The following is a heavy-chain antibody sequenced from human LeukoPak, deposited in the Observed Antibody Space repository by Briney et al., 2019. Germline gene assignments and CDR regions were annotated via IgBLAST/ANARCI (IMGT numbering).Heavy chain of an antibody. CDR3: ARHDYDSSGYYFFDY. J-gene: IGHJ4*02. V-gene: IGHV4-39*01. CDR1: GGSISSSSYY. D-gene: IGHD3-22*01. Sequence: SETLSLTCTVSGGSISSSSYYWGWIRQPPGKGLEWIGSIYYSGSTYYNPSLKSRVTISVDTSKNQFSLKLSSATAADTAVYYCARHDYDSSGYYFFDYWGQGTLVTVSS. CDR2: IYYSGST.